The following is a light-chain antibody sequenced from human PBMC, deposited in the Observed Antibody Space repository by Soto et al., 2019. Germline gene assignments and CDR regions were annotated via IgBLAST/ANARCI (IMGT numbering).Light chain of an antibody. CDR2: GNN. J-gene: IGLJ1*01. Sequence: QSVLAQPPSVSGAPGQRVTISCTGGSSNIGAGYDVHWYRQLPGTAPKLLIYGNNDRPSGVPDRFSGSKSGTSASLAITGLQAEDEADYYCQSYDSGLSGHVFGTGTKVTVL. CDR3: QSYDSGLSGHV. V-gene: IGLV1-40*01. CDR1: SSNIGAGYD.